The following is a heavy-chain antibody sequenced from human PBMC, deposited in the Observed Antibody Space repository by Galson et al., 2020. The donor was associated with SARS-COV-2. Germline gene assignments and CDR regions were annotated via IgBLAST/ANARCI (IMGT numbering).Heavy chain of an antibody. V-gene: IGHV3-9*01. CDR3: AKEGVGATHFDY. J-gene: IGHJ4*02. CDR1: GFTFDDYA. D-gene: IGHD1-26*01. Sequence: GESLKISCAASGFTFDDYAMHWVRQAPGKGLEWVSGISWNSGSMGYADSVKGRFTISRDNAKNSLYLQMNSLRAEDTALYYCAKEGVGATHFDYWGQGTLVTVSS. CDR2: ISWNSGSM.